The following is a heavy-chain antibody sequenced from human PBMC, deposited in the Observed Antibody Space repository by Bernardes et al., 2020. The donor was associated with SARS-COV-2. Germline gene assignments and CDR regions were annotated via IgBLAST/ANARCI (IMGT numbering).Heavy chain of an antibody. CDR3: ATDPIGVRGAIPHY. CDR2: FDPEDGET. V-gene: IGHV1-24*01. D-gene: IGHD3-10*01. CDR1: GYTLTELS. Sequence: ASMKVSCKVSGYTLTELSMHWVRQAPGKGLEWMGGFDPEDGETIYAQKFQGRVTMTEDTSTDTAYMELSSLRSEDTAVYYCATDPIGVRGAIPHYWGQGTLVTVSS. J-gene: IGHJ4*02.